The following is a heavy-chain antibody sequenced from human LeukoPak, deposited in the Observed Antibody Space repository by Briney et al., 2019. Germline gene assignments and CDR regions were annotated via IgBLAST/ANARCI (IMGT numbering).Heavy chain of an antibody. CDR3: ANPAVLTRGAFDI. CDR1: GFTFSSYS. J-gene: IGHJ3*02. D-gene: IGHD2/OR15-2a*01. V-gene: IGHV3-21*04. CDR2: ISSSSSYI. Sequence: GGSLRLSCAASGFTFSSYSMNWVRQAPGKGLEWVSSISSSSSYIYYADSVKGRFTISRDNAKNTLYLQMNSLRAEDTAVYYCANPAVLTRGAFDIWGQGTMVTVSS.